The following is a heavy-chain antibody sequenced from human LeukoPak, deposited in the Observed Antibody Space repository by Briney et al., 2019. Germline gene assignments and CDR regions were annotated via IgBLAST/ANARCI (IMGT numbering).Heavy chain of an antibody. CDR1: GFTVSSNY. CDR2: LYHDGGT. Sequence: GGSLRLSCAASGFTVSSNYMSWVRQAPGKGLEYVSVLYHDGGTYSADSVKGRFTISRDNSKNTLYLQMNSLRVEDTAVYYCAREGGTDYGDCLRYWGQGTLVTVSS. D-gene: IGHD4-17*01. J-gene: IGHJ4*02. CDR3: AREGGTDYGDCLRY. V-gene: IGHV3-53*01.